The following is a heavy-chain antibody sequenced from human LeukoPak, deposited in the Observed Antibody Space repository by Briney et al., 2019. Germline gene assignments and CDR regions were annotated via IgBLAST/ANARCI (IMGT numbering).Heavy chain of an antibody. D-gene: IGHD1-26*01. CDR3: ARAASSGYFDL. J-gene: IGHJ2*01. CDR2: IYYSGST. V-gene: IGHV4-59*01. Sequence: SETLSLTCTVSGGSISSYYWSWIRQPPGKGLGWIGYIYYSGSTNYNPSLKSRVTIPVDTSKNQFSLKLSSVTAADTAVYYCARAASSGYFDLWGRGTLVTVSS. CDR1: GGSISSYY.